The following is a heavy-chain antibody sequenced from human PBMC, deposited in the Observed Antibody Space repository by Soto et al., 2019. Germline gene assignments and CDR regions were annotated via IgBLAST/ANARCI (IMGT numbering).Heavy chain of an antibody. V-gene: IGHV3-33*01. J-gene: IGHJ4*02. CDR1: GFTFSSYG. CDR2: IWYDGSNK. CDR3: AREAPNLRYSSGPLRY. Sequence: QVQLVESGGGVVQPGRSLRLSCAASGFTFSSYGMHWVRQAPGKGLEWVAVIWYDGSNKYYADSVKGRFTISRDNSKNTLYLQMNSLRAEDTAMYYCAREAPNLRYSSGPLRYWGQGTLVTVSS. D-gene: IGHD6-19*01.